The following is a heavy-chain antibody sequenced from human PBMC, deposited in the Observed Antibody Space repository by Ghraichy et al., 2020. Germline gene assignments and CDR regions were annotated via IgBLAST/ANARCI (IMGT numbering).Heavy chain of an antibody. J-gene: IGHJ6*02. D-gene: IGHD6-13*01. V-gene: IGHV1-8*03. Sequence: ASVKVSCKASGYTFTSYDINWVRQATGQGLEWMGWMNPNSGNTGYAQKFQGRVTITRNTSISTAYMELSSLRSEDTAVYYCARGAAAGPTLYYYYYYGMDVWGQGTTVTVAS. CDR1: GYTFTSYD. CDR2: MNPNSGNT. CDR3: ARGAAAGPTLYYYYYYGMDV.